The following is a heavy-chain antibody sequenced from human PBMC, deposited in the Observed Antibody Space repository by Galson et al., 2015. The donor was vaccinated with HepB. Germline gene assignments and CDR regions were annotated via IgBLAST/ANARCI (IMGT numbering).Heavy chain of an antibody. Sequence: SLRLSCAASGFTFSSYAMSWVRQAPGKGLEWVSAISGSGGSTYYADSVKGRFTISRDNSKNTLYLQMNGLRAEDTAVYYCAKDQGAWRDTARAAGMDVWGQGTTVTVSS. D-gene: IGHD5-18*01. CDR3: AKDQGAWRDTARAAGMDV. V-gene: IGHV3-23*01. CDR1: GFTFSSYA. CDR2: ISGSGGST. J-gene: IGHJ6*02.